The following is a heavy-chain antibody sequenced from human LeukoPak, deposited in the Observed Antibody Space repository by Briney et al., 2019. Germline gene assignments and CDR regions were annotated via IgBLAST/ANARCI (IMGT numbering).Heavy chain of an antibody. V-gene: IGHV1-2*02. D-gene: IGHD6-13*01. Sequence: ASVKVSCKSSGYTFTGYYMHWVRQAPGQGLEWMGWINPNSGGTNYAQKFQGRVTMTRDTSINTAYMELNRLRSDDTAVYYCARNGDSSSWYWDYFDHWGQGTLVTVSS. CDR2: INPNSGGT. J-gene: IGHJ4*02. CDR1: GYTFTGYY. CDR3: ARNGDSSSWYWDYFDH.